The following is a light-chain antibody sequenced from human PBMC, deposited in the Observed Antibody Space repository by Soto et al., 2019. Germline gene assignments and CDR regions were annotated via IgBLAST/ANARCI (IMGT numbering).Light chain of an antibody. V-gene: IGKV1-5*03. CDR1: QSISSW. Sequence: DIQMTHSPSTLSASVGDRVTITCRASQSISSWLAWYQQKPGKAPKLLIYKASSLESGVPSRFSGSGSGTEFTLTISSLQPDDFATYYCQQYNSYPWTFGQGTKVAI. CDR3: QQYNSYPWT. CDR2: KAS. J-gene: IGKJ1*01.